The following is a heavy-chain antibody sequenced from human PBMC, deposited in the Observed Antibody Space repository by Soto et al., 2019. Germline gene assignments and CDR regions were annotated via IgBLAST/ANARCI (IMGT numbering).Heavy chain of an antibody. CDR2: IYYSGST. V-gene: IGHV4-59*08. Sequence: PSETLSLTCGVSGGSISSYYWSWLRQPPGKGLEWIGYIYYSGSTNYNPSLKSRVTIPVDTSKNQFSLKLSPVTAADPAVYYCARQERPRYCSGGICSGCTFDYWGQGTLVTVS. CDR1: GGSISSYY. CDR3: ARQERPRYCSGGICSGCTFDY. D-gene: IGHD2-15*01. J-gene: IGHJ4*02.